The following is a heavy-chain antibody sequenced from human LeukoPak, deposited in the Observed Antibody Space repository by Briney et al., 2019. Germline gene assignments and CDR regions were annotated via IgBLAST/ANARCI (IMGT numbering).Heavy chain of an antibody. CDR1: GFTFSSAW. Sequence: TGGSLRLSCVASGFTFSSAWMHWVRQAPGKGLEWVANIRQDGSEKYYVDSVKGRFTISRDNAKNSLYLQMNSLRAEDTAVYYCSFFDSRLVGVNENCWGQGTLVTVSS. J-gene: IGHJ4*02. CDR2: IRQDGSEK. CDR3: SFFDSRLVGVNENC. D-gene: IGHD4-23*01. V-gene: IGHV3-7*01.